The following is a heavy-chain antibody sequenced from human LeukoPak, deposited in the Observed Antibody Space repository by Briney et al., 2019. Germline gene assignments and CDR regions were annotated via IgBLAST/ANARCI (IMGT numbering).Heavy chain of an antibody. J-gene: IGHJ4*02. Sequence: GGSLRLSCAASGFTFSSYAMHWVRQAPGKGLGGVAVISYDGSNKYYADSVKGRFTISRDNSKNTLYLQMNSLRAEDTAVYYCARDSRLRYFAWLISDWGQGTLVTVSS. CDR1: GFTFSSYA. CDR2: ISYDGSNK. CDR3: ARDSRLRYFAWLISD. V-gene: IGHV3-30-3*01. D-gene: IGHD3-9*01.